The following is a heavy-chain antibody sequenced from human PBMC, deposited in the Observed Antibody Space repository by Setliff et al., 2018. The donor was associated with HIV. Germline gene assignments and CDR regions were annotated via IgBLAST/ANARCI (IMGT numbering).Heavy chain of an antibody. CDR2: IYTSGST. CDR3: ARDVYSYGPGFIAYWYFDL. Sequence: SETLSLTCTVSGGSISSGSYYWSWIRQPAGKGLEWIGRIYTSGSTNYNPSLKSRVTISVDTSKNQFSLNLSSVTAADTGVYYCARDVYSYGPGFIAYWYFDLWGRGTLVTVSS. J-gene: IGHJ2*01. V-gene: IGHV4-61*02. D-gene: IGHD5-18*01. CDR1: GGSISSGSYY.